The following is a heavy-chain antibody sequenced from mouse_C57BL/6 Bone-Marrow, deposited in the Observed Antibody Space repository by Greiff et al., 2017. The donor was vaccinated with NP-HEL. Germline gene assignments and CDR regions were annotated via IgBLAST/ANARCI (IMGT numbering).Heavy chain of an antibody. CDR1: GYTFTSYW. CDR3: AREDYYGSSLDY. V-gene: IGHV1-64*01. Sequence: VQLQQPGAELVKPGASVKLSCKASGYTFTSYWMHWVKQRPGQGLEWIGMIHPNSGSTNYNEKFKSKATLTVDKSSSTAYMQLSSLTSEDSAVYYCAREDYYGSSLDYWGLGTTLTVSS. J-gene: IGHJ2*01. CDR2: IHPNSGST. D-gene: IGHD1-1*01.